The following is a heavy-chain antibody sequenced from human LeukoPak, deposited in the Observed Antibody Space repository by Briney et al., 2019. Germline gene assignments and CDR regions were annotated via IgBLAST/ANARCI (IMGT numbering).Heavy chain of an antibody. D-gene: IGHD2-2*02. CDR3: ASGYCSSTSCYTVPDY. CDR1: GGSISSYY. CDR2: IYYSGST. V-gene: IGHV4-59*01. Sequence: SETLSLTCTVSGGSISSYYWSWIRQPPGKGLEWIGYIYYSGSTNYNPSLKSRVTISVDTSKNQFSLKLSSVTAADTAVYYCASGYCSSTSCYTVPDYWGQGTLVTVSS. J-gene: IGHJ4*02.